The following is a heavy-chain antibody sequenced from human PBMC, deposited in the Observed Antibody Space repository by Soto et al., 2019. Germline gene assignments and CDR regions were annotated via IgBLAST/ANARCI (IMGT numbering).Heavy chain of an antibody. CDR2: IKEDGSEK. CDR1: GFTFSNYW. J-gene: IGHJ4*02. D-gene: IGHD2-15*01. CDR3: VRARIDY. V-gene: IGHV3-7*03. Sequence: PGGSLRLSCAASGFTFSNYWMTWVRQSPGKGLEWVATIKEDGSEKYYGDSVQGRFTISRDNAKNSLFLQLNTLRDGDTAVYYCVRARIDYWGQGALVTVPQ.